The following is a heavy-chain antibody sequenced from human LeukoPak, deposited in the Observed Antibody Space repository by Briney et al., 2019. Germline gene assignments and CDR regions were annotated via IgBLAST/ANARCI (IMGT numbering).Heavy chain of an antibody. CDR1: GFGFSNFW. D-gene: IGHD5/OR15-5a*01. CDR2: IKTDGTTT. J-gene: IGHJ4*01. Sequence: GGSLTLSCAASGFGFSNFWMHWFRQAPGMGLVWVSRIKTDGTTTVYADSVKGRFTISRDNAKNMLYLQMKSLRAEDTAVYFCAREADPSVYASSSPDYWGQGTPVTVSS. V-gene: IGHV3-74*01. CDR3: AREADPSVYASSSPDY.